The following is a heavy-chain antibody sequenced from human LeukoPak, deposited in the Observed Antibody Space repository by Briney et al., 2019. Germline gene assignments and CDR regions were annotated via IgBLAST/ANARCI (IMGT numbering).Heavy chain of an antibody. CDR3: ARDPVMGYYYYYIDV. CDR1: GFTFSNYW. CDR2: INSDGINT. V-gene: IGHV3-74*01. D-gene: IGHD2-8*01. J-gene: IGHJ6*03. Sequence: GGSLRLSCAASGFTFSNYWMHWVRQAPGKGLVWVSRINSDGINTSYADSVKGRFTISRDNAKNTLYLQMNSLRAEDTAVYYCARDPVMGYYYYYIDVWGKGTTVTVSS.